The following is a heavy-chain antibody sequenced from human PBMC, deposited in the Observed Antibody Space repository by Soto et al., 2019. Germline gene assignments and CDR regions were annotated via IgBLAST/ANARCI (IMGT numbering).Heavy chain of an antibody. Sequence: GGSLRLSCEASGFTFDDHAMHWVRQAPGKGLEWVSGISWNSGLIAYADSVKGRFTIPRDNARQSLYLVMDNLRADDTASYYCVNQRPAPSAFHYHGLSVWAQGITVTVSS. J-gene: IGHJ6*02. CDR3: VNQRPAPSAFHYHGLSV. CDR1: GFTFDDHA. V-gene: IGHV3-9*01. CDR2: ISWNSGLI. D-gene: IGHD1-26*01.